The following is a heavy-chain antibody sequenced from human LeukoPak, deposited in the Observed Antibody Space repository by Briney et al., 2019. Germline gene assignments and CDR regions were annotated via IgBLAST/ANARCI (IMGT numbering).Heavy chain of an antibody. CDR2: INHSGST. V-gene: IGHV4-34*01. CDR1: GGSFSGYY. J-gene: IGHJ4*02. Sequence: PSEPLSLTCALYGGSFSGYYWSWIRKPPGKGREWIGEINHSGSTNYNPSLKSRVTISVDTSKNQFSLKLSSVTAADTAVYYCARTAIAVAGTPFDFWGQGTLVTVSS. D-gene: IGHD6-19*01. CDR3: ARTAIAVAGTPFDF.